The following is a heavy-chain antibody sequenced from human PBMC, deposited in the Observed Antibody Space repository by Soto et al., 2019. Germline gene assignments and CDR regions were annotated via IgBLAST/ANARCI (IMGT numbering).Heavy chain of an antibody. D-gene: IGHD4-17*01. CDR1: GFSLSDAGVG. CDR3: ARAQNLYGTYHWFDP. V-gene: IGHV2-26*01. J-gene: IGHJ5*02. CDR2: ISSNDAK. Sequence: QVTLKESGPVLVKPTETLTLTCTVSGFSLSDAGVGVAWIRQPPGKALEWLAHISSNDAKSYNTSLKTRLTISEDTSKSLVVLTMTNMNPVDTATYYCARAQNLYGTYHWFDPWGQGTPVTVSA.